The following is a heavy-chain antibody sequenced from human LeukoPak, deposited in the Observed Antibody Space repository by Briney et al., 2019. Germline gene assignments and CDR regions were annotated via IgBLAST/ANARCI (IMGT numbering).Heavy chain of an antibody. CDR1: GYTFTGYY. J-gene: IGHJ4*02. V-gene: IGHV1-2*04. D-gene: IGHD3-22*01. CDR2: INLNNDDT. Sequence: RASVKVSCKASGYTFTGYYLHWVRQAPGQGLEWMEWINLNNDDTNYAQKFQGWVTMTRDTSISTAYMELSRLRSDDTAVYYCARGYYYDSSGYYQLDYWGQGTLVTVSS. CDR3: ARGYYYDSSGYYQLDY.